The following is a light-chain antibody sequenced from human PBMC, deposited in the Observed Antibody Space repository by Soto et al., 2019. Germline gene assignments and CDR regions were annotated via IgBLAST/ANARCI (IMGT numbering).Light chain of an antibody. CDR3: QHYGTSPLT. Sequence: EIVLTQSPGTLSLSPGERATLSCRASQSVSSSYLAWYQQKPGQAPRLLIYGASSRATGIPDRFSGSGSGTDFTLIISRLEPEDFAVYYCQHYGTSPLTFGGGNKVEIK. CDR2: GAS. CDR1: QSVSSSY. V-gene: IGKV3-20*01. J-gene: IGKJ4*01.